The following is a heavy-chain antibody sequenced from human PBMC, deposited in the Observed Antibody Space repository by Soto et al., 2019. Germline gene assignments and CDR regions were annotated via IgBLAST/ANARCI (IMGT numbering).Heavy chain of an antibody. CDR2: IYSGGST. J-gene: IGHJ6*02. V-gene: IGHV3-53*01. CDR3: ARDKRKYYYDSSGFYGMDV. Sequence: EVQLVESGGGLIQPGGSLRLSCAASGFTVSSNYMSWVRQAPGKGLEWGSVIYSGGSTYYADSVKGRFTISRDNSKNTLYLQMNSLRAEDTAVYYCARDKRKYYYDSSGFYGMDVWGQGTTVTVSS. CDR1: GFTVSSNY. D-gene: IGHD3-22*01.